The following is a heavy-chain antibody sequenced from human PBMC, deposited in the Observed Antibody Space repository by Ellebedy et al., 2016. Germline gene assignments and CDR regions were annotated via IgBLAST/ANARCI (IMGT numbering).Heavy chain of an antibody. V-gene: IGHV1-2*02. Sequence: ASVKVSXKASGYTFTGYYMHWVRQAPGQGLEWMGWINPNSGGTNYAQKFQGRVTMTRDTSISTAYMELSRLRSDDTAVYYCARGDDSSGYYPWDIWGQGTMVTVSS. J-gene: IGHJ3*02. CDR2: INPNSGGT. CDR1: GYTFTGYY. D-gene: IGHD3-22*01. CDR3: ARGDDSSGYYPWDI.